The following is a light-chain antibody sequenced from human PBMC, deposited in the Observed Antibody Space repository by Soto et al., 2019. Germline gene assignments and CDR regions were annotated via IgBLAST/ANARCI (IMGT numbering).Light chain of an antibody. V-gene: IGKV1-6*01. Sequence: ALQMTQSPSSLSASVGDRVTITCRASQGIRNELGWYQQRPGKAPRLLIYAASTLESGVPSRFSASGSGTDFTLTISGLRPEDFATYYCLHDSNYPRTFGQGTKVEIK. CDR1: QGIRNE. CDR3: LHDSNYPRT. CDR2: AAS. J-gene: IGKJ1*01.